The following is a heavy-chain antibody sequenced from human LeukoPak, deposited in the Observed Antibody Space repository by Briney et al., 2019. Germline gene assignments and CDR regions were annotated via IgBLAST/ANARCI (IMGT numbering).Heavy chain of an antibody. CDR3: ARLTVSGQLDY. V-gene: IGHV3-66*01. D-gene: IGHD6-19*01. CDR2: IYSDGST. CDR1: GFTFRSNY. J-gene: IGHJ4*02. Sequence: GGSLRVSCAASGFTFRSNYMNWVRRAPGKGLEWVSVIYSDGSTYYADSVKGRFTISRDFSKNTLYLQMNSLRVEDTAVYYCARLTVSGQLDYWGQGTLVTVSS.